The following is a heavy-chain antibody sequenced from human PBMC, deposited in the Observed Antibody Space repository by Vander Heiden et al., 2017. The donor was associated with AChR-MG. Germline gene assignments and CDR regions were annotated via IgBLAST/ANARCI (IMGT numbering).Heavy chain of an antibody. J-gene: IGHJ4*02. Sequence: EVQLLESGGGLVQPGGSLRLSCAASGFSFRSYAMSWVRQAPGKGLEWVSGISSSGGDTPYADSVKGRFTISRDNSKNTLYLQMNSLRAEDTAVYYCAKKNPGVAPFDYWGQGTLVTVSS. D-gene: IGHD3-3*01. V-gene: IGHV3-23*01. CDR1: GFSFRSYA. CDR3: AKKNPGVAPFDY. CDR2: ISSSGGDT.